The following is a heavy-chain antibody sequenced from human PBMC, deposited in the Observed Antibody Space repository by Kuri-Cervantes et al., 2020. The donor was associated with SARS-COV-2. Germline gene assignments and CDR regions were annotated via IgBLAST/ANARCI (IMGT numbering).Heavy chain of an antibody. CDR3: AREHCSSTSCYGLDY. CDR1: GFTFSSYS. Sequence: GGSLRLSCAASGFTFSSYSMNWVRQAPGKGLEWVSSISSSSSYIYYADSVKGRFTISRDNAKNSLYLQMNSLRAEDTAVYYCAREHCSSTSCYGLDYWGRGTLVTVSS. V-gene: IGHV3-21*01. J-gene: IGHJ4*02. D-gene: IGHD2-2*01. CDR2: ISSSSSYI.